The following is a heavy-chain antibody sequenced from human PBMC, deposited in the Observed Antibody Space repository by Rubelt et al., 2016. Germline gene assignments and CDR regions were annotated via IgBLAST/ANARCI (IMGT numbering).Heavy chain of an antibody. J-gene: IGHJ4*02. D-gene: IGHD3-10*01. CDR1: GDSISSSSHY. CDR2: VYYSGST. V-gene: IGHV4-39*07. Sequence: QLQLQESGPGLVKPSETLSLTCTISGDSISSSSHYWGWIRQPPGKGLEWIGSVYYSGSTYYNSSLKNRVTISADTSKNQVALKLTSVTAADTAVYYCVRDGLSSGIDHWGQGTLVTVSS. CDR3: VRDGLSSGIDH.